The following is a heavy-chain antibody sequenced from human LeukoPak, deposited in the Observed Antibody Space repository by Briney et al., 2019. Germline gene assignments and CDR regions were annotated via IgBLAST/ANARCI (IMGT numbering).Heavy chain of an antibody. CDR1: GYTFTSYV. CDR3: ARELTRFRELDC. V-gene: IGHV1-3*01. J-gene: IGHJ4*02. Sequence: ASVKVSCKASGYTFTSYVLHWVRQAPGQRLEWMGWINAANGETKFSQRFQGRVTVTRDTSASTAYMELSSLTSADTAVYYCARELTRFRELDCWGQGTLVTVSS. CDR2: INAANGET. D-gene: IGHD3-10*01.